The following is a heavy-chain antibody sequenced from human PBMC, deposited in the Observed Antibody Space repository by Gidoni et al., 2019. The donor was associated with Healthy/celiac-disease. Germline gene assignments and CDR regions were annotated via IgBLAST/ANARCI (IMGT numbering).Heavy chain of an antibody. V-gene: IGHV3-15*01. CDR1: GFTFSNAW. CDR2: IKSKTDGGTT. CDR3: TKKARGVGELLGPDGYYYGMDV. D-gene: IGHD3-10*01. J-gene: IGHJ6*02. Sequence: EVQLVESGGGLVKPGGSLRLSCAASGFTFSNAWLSCVRQPPGKGLEWVGRIKSKTDGGTTDYAAPVKGRFTISRDDSKNTLYLQMNSLKTEDTAVYYCTKKARGVGELLGPDGYYYGMDVWGQGTTVTVSS.